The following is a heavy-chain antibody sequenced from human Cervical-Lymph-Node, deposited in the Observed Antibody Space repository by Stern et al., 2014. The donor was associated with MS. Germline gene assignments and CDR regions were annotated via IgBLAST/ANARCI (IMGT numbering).Heavy chain of an antibody. J-gene: IGHJ4*02. CDR2: IIPIFGTA. V-gene: IGHV1-69*01. D-gene: IGHD6-6*01. CDR3: ARAAYSTSSYNY. Sequence: DQLVESGAEVKKPGSSVKVSCKASGGTFNTNVISWVRQAPGQGLEWMGGIIPIFGTALYAQKFQGRVTITANESTRAVYMELSSLRSEDTAVYYWARAAYSTSSYNYWGQGTLVIVYS. CDR1: GGTFNTNV.